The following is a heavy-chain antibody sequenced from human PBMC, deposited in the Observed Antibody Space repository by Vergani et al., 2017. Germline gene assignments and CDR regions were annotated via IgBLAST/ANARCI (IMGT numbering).Heavy chain of an antibody. Sequence: EVQLVESGGGLVQPGRSLRLSCAASGFTFDDYAMHWVRQAPGKGLEWVSGISWNSGSIGYADSVKGRFTISRDNAKNSLYLQMNSLRAEDTAVYYCLGFYDSRPWGAFDIWGQGTMVTVSS. CDR3: LGFYDSRPWGAFDI. D-gene: IGHD3-22*01. CDR1: GFTFDDYA. CDR2: ISWNSGSI. V-gene: IGHV3-9*01. J-gene: IGHJ3*02.